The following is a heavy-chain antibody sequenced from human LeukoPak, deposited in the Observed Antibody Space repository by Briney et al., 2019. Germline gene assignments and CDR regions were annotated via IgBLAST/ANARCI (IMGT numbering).Heavy chain of an antibody. D-gene: IGHD4-17*01. CDR1: GFTFSSYW. CDR2: IKQDGSEK. V-gene: IGHV3-7*01. Sequence: GGSLRLSCAASGFTFSSYWMSWVRQAPGKGLEWVANIKQDGSEKYYVDSVKGRFTISRNNAKNSLYLQMNSLRAEDTAVYYCARVHPGGYGDYGYYYYYGMDVWGQGTTVTVSS. J-gene: IGHJ6*02. CDR3: ARVHPGGYGDYGYYYYYGMDV.